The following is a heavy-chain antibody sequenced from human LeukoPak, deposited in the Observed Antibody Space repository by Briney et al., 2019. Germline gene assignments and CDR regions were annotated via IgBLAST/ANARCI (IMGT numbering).Heavy chain of an antibody. V-gene: IGHV3-7*01. CDR3: AKVPPTSVTREGMDV. J-gene: IGHJ6*02. D-gene: IGHD4-17*01. CDR2: MKRDGSEK. CDR1: GFSFRDSW. Sequence: GGSLRLSCVASGFSFRDSWMSWVRQAPGKGLEWVANMKRDGSEKFYVDSVKGRFTISRDNSKNTLFLHMNSLRVDDTAVYYCAKVPPTSVTREGMDVWGQGTMVRVSS.